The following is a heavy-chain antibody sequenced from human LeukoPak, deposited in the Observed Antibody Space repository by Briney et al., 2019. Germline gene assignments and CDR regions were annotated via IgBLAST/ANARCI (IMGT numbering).Heavy chain of an antibody. D-gene: IGHD5-18*01. CDR2: INHSGST. CDR1: GGSFSGYY. Sequence: SETLSLTCAVYGGSFSGYYWSWIRQPPGKGLEWIGEINHSGSTSYNPSLKSRVTISLDMSKNQFSLKLISVTAADTGVYYCARGVTDTNWGQGTLVTVSS. CDR3: ARGVTDTN. V-gene: IGHV4-34*01. J-gene: IGHJ4*02.